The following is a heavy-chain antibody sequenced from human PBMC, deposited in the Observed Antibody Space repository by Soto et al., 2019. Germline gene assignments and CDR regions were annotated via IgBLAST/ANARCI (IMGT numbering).Heavy chain of an antibody. CDR2: IIPLFGKA. J-gene: IGHJ4*02. CDR3: ATAHNSGWYFFDY. V-gene: IGHV1-69*06. CDR1: GGSFSTLG. D-gene: IGHD6-19*01. Sequence: GASVKVSCKASGGSFSTLGINWVRQAPGQGLEWMGGIIPLFGKARYAETSQGRVTITADTSTGTAYMEVSSLRSDDTAVFYCATAHNSGWYFFDYWGQGTLVTV.